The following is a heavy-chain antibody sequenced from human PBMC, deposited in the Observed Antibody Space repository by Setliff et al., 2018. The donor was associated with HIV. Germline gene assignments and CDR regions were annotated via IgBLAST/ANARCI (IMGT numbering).Heavy chain of an antibody. CDR2: IYYSGNT. CDR1: GASISSYY. D-gene: IGHD6-13*01. J-gene: IGHJ1*01. CDR3: ARVPTSSWYVTTQRTKEYFQQ. V-gene: IGHV4-39*07. Sequence: SETLSLTCTVSGASISSYYWGWIRQPPGKGLEWIGSIYYSGNTYYNPSLKSRVTISVDTSRNQFSLRLSSVTAADTAIYYCARVPTSSWYVTTQRTKEYFQQWGQGTLVTVPQ.